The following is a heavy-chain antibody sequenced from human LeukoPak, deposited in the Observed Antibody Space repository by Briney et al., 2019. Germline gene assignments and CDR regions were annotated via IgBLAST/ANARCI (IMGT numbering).Heavy chain of an antibody. Sequence: GGSLRLSCAASGFTFSSYGMHWVRQAPGKGLEWVSVIYSGGSTYYADSVKGRFTISRDNSKNTLYPQMNSLRAEDTAVYYCARSYSSSWYPLNYWGQGTLVTVSS. J-gene: IGHJ4*02. CDR3: ARSYSSSWYPLNY. D-gene: IGHD6-13*01. CDR2: IYSGGST. CDR1: GFTFSSYG. V-gene: IGHV3-53*01.